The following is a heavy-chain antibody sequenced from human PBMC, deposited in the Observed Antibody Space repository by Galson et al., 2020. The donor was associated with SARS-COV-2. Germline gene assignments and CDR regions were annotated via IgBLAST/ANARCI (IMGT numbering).Heavy chain of an antibody. CDR1: GYTFTAFY. D-gene: IGHD6-25*01. CDR2: INPSNGGT. J-gene: IGHJ4*02. Sequence: ASVKVSCKASGYTFTAFYVHWVRQAPGQGLEWMGWINPSNGGTKYAQKFQGRVTMTRDTSISTAYMELSRLKSDDTAVFYCARVSTAAVPYDYWGQGTLVTVSS. CDR3: ARVSTAAVPYDY. V-gene: IGHV1-2*02.